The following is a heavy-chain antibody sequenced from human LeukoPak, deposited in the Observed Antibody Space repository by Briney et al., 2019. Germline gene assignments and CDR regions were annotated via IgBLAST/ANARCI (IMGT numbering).Heavy chain of an antibody. V-gene: IGHV4-34*01. CDR3: ARGGGAYSYAYFDY. Sequence: SETLSLTCAVYGGSFSGYYWSWIRQPPGKGLEWIGEINHSGSTNYNPSLKSRVTISVDTSKNQFSLKLSSVTAADTAVYYCARGGGAYSYAYFDYWGQGTLVTVSS. CDR1: GGSFSGYY. J-gene: IGHJ4*02. CDR2: INHSGST. D-gene: IGHD5-18*01.